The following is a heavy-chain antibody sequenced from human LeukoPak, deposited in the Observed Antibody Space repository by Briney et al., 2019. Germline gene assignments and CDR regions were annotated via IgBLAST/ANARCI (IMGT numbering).Heavy chain of an antibody. V-gene: IGHV1-2*02. J-gene: IGHJ6*03. CDR1: GYTFTGYY. CDR3: AREGVDTAMVMFPNYYMDV. D-gene: IGHD5-18*01. CDR2: INPNSGGA. Sequence: ASVKVSCKASGYTFTGYYMHWVRQAPGQGLEWMGWINPNSGGANYAQKFQGRVTMTRDTSISTAYMELSRLRSDDTAVYYCAREGVDTAMVMFPNYYMDVWGKGATVTVSS.